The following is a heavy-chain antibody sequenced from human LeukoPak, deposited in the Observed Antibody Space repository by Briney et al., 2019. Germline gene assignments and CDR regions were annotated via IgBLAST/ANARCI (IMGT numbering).Heavy chain of an antibody. CDR1: GYTFTSYG. D-gene: IGHD2-2*01. CDR2: ISAYNGNT. Sequence: ASVKVSCKASGYTFTSYGISWVRQAPGQVLEWMGWISAYNGNTNYAQKLQGRVTMTTDTSTSTAYMELRSLRSDDTAVYYCARYDSLVPAAAGTYYFDYWGQGTLVTVSS. J-gene: IGHJ4*02. CDR3: ARYDSLVPAAAGTYYFDY. V-gene: IGHV1-18*01.